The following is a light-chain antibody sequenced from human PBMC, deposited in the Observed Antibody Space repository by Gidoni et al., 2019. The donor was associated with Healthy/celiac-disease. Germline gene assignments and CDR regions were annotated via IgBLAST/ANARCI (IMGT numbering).Light chain of an antibody. CDR1: SSNIGSNT. Sequence: QSVLTQPPSASGTPGQTVTISCSGSSSNIGSNTVNWYQQLPGTAPKLLIYSNNQRPSGVPDRFSGSKSGTSASLAIGGLQSEDEADYYCAAWDDSLNGSWVFGGGTKLTVL. J-gene: IGLJ3*02. CDR3: AAWDDSLNGSWV. V-gene: IGLV1-44*01. CDR2: SNN.